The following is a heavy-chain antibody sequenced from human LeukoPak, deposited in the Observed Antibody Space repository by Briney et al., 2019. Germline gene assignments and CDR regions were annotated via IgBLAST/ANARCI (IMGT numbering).Heavy chain of an antibody. CDR2: IYPGDSDT. V-gene: IGHV5-51*01. Sequence: GESLKISCKGSGYSFTSYWIGWARQMPGKGLEWMGIIYPGDSDTRYSPSFQGQVTISADKSISTAYLQWSSLKASDTAMYYCARRKTYYYEFGPFDIWGQGTMVTVSS. CDR1: GYSFTSYW. D-gene: IGHD3-22*01. CDR3: ARRKTYYYEFGPFDI. J-gene: IGHJ3*02.